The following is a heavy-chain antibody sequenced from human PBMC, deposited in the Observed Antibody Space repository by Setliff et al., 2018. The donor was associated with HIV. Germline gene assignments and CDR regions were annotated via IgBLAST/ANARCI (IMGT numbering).Heavy chain of an antibody. J-gene: IGHJ3*02. CDR1: GGSISSHY. V-gene: IGHV4-59*11. CDR2: IYYSGST. CDR3: ARLRRVVIISSYAFDI. D-gene: IGHD3-3*01. Sequence: PSETLSLTCTVSGGSISSHYWSWIRQPPGKGLEWIGYIYYSGSTNYNPSLKSRVTISVDTSKNQFSLKLSSVTAADTAVYYCARLRRVVIISSYAFDIWGQGTMVTVSS.